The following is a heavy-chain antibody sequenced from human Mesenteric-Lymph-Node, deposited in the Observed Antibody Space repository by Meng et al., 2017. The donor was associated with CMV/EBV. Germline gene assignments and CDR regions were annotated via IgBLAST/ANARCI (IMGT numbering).Heavy chain of an antibody. J-gene: IGHJ4*02. D-gene: IGHD1-14*01. CDR1: GGSFSAYY. CDR3: ASLAPLNNTKDKIPSCY. Sequence: QVQLQQWGAGLLQPWETLSLNCAVNGGSFSAYYWSCIGQPPGKGLEWIGEINHSGSTNYNPSLKSRITISVDTSKNQFSLKLTSVTAADTAVYFCASLAPLNNTKDKIPSCYWGQGTLVTVSS. CDR2: INHSGST. V-gene: IGHV4-34*01.